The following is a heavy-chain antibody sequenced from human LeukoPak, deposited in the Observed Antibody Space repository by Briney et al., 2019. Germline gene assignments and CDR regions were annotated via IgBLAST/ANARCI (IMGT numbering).Heavy chain of an antibody. D-gene: IGHD3-10*01. CDR2: IFHRGNT. J-gene: IGHJ4*02. CDR1: GYSISSGYY. Sequence: SETLSLTCTVSGYSISSGYYWGWIRQPPGKGLEWIGSIFHRGNTYYTPSLKSRVTISVDRSKNQFSLKLSSVTAADTAVYYCARGEQPWFGELLSFDYWGQGTLVTVSS. V-gene: IGHV4-38-2*02. CDR3: ARGEQPWFGELLSFDY.